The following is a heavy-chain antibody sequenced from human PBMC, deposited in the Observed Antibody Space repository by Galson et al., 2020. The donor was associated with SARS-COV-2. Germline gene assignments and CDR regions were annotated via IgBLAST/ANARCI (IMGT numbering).Heavy chain of an antibody. Sequence: ASVKVSCKVSGYTLTELSMHWVRQAPGKGLEWMGGFDPEDGETIYAQKFQGRVTITEDTSTDTAYMELSSLRSEDTAVYYCATAKILGYYYYGMDVWGQGNTVTVSS. J-gene: IGHJ6*02. CDR2: FDPEDGET. D-gene: IGHD3-16*01. V-gene: IGHV1-24*01. CDR3: ATAKILGYYYYGMDV. CDR1: GYTLTELS.